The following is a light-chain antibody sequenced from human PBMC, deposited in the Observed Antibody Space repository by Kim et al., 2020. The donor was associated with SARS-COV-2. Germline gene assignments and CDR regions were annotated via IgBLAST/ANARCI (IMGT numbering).Light chain of an antibody. J-gene: IGKJ1*01. CDR2: AAS. V-gene: IGKV1-9*01. CDR1: QGISSY. CDR3: QQLNSYPRT. Sequence: ATERDRVTITCPASQGISSYLAWYQQKPGKAPKLLIYAASTLQSGVPSRFSGSGSGKEFTLTISSLQPEDVATYFCQQLNSYPRTFGQGTKVDIK.